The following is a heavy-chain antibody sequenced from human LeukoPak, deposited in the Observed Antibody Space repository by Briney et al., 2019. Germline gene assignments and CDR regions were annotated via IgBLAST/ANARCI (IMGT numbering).Heavy chain of an antibody. V-gene: IGHV1-46*01. J-gene: IGHJ4*02. CDR1: GYTVTSYY. Sequence: GSDKVSCKACGYTVTSYYIHWVRQAPGKELEWMGIINPSGGSTSYAQKFQGRVTMTRDTSTRPVYMELSSLRSEDTAVYYCARSPIAVAGTRLDYWGQGTLVTVSS. CDR3: ARSPIAVAGTRLDY. CDR2: INPSGGST. D-gene: IGHD6-19*01.